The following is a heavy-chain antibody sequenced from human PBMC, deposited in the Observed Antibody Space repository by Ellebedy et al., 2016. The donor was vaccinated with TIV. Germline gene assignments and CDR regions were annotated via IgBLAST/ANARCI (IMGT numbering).Heavy chain of an antibody. D-gene: IGHD1-26*01. Sequence: KFQGRVTITRDTSASTAYMELSSLRSEDTAVYYCARGPYSGSKHLSYWGQGTLVTVSS. CDR3: ARGPYSGSKHLSY. V-gene: IGHV1-3*01. J-gene: IGHJ4*02.